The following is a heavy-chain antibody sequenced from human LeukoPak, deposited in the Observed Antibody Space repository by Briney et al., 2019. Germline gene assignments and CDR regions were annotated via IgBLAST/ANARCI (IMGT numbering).Heavy chain of an antibody. CDR3: ARGSNWNDEGGWFDP. Sequence: ASVKVSCKASGYTFTSYAMHWVRQAPGQRLEWMGWINAGNGNTKYSQKFQGRVTITRDTSASTAYMELSSLRSEDTAVYYCARGSNWNDEGGWFDPWGQGTLDTVSS. D-gene: IGHD1-1*01. J-gene: IGHJ5*02. V-gene: IGHV1-3*01. CDR2: INAGNGNT. CDR1: GYTFTSYA.